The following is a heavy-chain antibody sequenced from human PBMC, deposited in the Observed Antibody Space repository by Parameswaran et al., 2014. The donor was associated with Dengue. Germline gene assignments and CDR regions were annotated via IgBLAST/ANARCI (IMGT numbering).Heavy chain of an antibody. D-gene: IGHD1-26*01. CDR2: ISSSGSTI. CDR3: ARDRFKALQHPWEHYYNYYMDV. J-gene: IGHJ6*03. V-gene: IGHV3-48*03. Sequence: WIRQPPGKGVEWVSYISSSGSTIYYADSVKGRFTISRDNAKNSLYLQMNSLRAEDTAVYYCARDRFKALQHPWEHYYNYYMDVWGKGTTVTVSS.